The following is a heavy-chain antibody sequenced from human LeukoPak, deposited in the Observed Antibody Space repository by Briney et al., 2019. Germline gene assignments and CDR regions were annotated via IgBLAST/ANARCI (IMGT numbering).Heavy chain of an antibody. J-gene: IGHJ3*02. CDR3: AKDDEAIDVLRGFFDI. D-gene: IGHD2-21*01. CDR1: GFTFSSYA. CDR2: ISGSGGRT. V-gene: IGHV3-23*01. Sequence: GGSLRLSCAASGFTFSSYAMSWVRQAPGKGLEWVSGISGSGGRTYYADSVKGRFTISRDNSKNTLYLQMNSLRAEDTAVYYCAKDDEAIDVLRGFFDIWGQGTMVTVSS.